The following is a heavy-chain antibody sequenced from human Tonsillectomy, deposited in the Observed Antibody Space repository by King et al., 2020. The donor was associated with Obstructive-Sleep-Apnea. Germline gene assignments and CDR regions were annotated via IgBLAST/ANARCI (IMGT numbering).Heavy chain of an antibody. V-gene: IGHV4-39*07. CDR3: AGIAVAGIFFDY. CDR2: VYYSGST. J-gene: IGHJ4*02. CDR1: GGSISSSSYY. Sequence: QLQESGPGLVKPSETLSLTCTVSGGSISSSSYYWGWIRQPPGKGLEWIGSVYYSGSTYYNPSLKSRVTISVDTSKNQFSLKLSSVTAADTAVYYCAGIAVAGIFFDYWGQGTLVTVSS. D-gene: IGHD6-19*01.